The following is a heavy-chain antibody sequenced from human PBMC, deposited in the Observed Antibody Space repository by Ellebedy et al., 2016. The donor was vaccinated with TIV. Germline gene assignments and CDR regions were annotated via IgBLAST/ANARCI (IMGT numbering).Heavy chain of an antibody. V-gene: IGHV3-15*01. CDR1: GFTFSNAW. Sequence: GGSLRLXXAVSGFTFSNAWMSWVRQAPGKGLEWVGRIRKTIDGGLTEYAAPVKGRFTTSRDDSQNTLYLQMNSLKTEDTAVYYCLGNDYGDYWGQGTLVTVAS. CDR2: IRKTIDGGLT. D-gene: IGHD3-16*01. CDR3: LGNDYGDY. J-gene: IGHJ4*02.